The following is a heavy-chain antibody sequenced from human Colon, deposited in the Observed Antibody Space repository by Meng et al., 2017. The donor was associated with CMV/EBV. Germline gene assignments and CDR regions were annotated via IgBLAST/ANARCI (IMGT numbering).Heavy chain of an antibody. CDR2: IKRKSDGGTT. CDR1: GFTFSTAW. CDR3: TSDRVAAGNHFYYPHGIDV. J-gene: IGHJ6*02. V-gene: IGHV3-15*01. Sequence: GESLKISCAASGFTFSTAWMSWVRQAPGKGLEWIGRIKRKSDGGTTDYAAPVKGRFTISRDDSTSTLYLQLNRLSTEDTGVYYFTSDRVAAGNHFYYPHGIDVWGQGTTVTV. D-gene: IGHD6-13*01.